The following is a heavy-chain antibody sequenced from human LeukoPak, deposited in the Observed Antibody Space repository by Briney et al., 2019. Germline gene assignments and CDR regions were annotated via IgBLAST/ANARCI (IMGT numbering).Heavy chain of an antibody. CDR3: ARGRYGDYYFDY. Sequence: GGSLRLSCAASGFTFSSYWMSWVRQAPGKGLEWVSSISSSSSYIYYADSVKGRFTISRDNAKNSLYLQMNSLRAEDTAVYYCARGRYGDYYFDYWGQGTLVTVSS. V-gene: IGHV3-21*01. J-gene: IGHJ4*02. CDR2: ISSSSSYI. CDR1: GFTFSSYW. D-gene: IGHD4-17*01.